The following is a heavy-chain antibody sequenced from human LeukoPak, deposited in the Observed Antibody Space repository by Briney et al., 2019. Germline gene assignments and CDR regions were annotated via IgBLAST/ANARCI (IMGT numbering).Heavy chain of an antibody. CDR3: ARARIPDYGDYIGWFDP. D-gene: IGHD4-17*01. J-gene: IGHJ5*02. V-gene: IGHV4-4*07. CDR2: IYTSGST. Sequence: SETLSLTCTVSGGSISGYCWSWIRQPAGKGLEWIGRIYTSGSTNYNPSLKSRVTMSVDTSKNQFSLKLSSVTAADTAVYYCARARIPDYGDYIGWFDPWGQGTLVTVSS. CDR1: GGSISGYC.